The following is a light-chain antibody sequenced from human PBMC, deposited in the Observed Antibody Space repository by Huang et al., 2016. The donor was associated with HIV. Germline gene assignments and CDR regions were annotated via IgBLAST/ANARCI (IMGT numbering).Light chain of an antibody. CDR3: QKYNSAPYT. CDR2: AAS. CDR1: QDIRNY. Sequence: DIHMTQSPSSLSSSVGDRVTITCRVSQDIRNYLAWYQQKPGTAPKLRISAASTLQSGVPSRFSGSGSGTDFTLTIGSLQPEDVATYYCQKYNSAPYTFGQGTKLEIK. J-gene: IGKJ2*01. V-gene: IGKV1-27*01.